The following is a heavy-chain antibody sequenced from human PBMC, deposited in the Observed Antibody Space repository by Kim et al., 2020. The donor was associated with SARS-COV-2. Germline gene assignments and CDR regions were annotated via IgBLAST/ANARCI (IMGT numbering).Heavy chain of an antibody. CDR1: GGSFSGYY. Sequence: SETLSLTCAVYGGSFSGYYWSWIRQPPGKGLEWIGEINHSGSTNYNPSLKSRVTISVDTSKNQFSLKLSSVTAADTAVYYCAREGTYYYDSPDAFDIWGQGTMVTVSS. D-gene: IGHD3-22*01. V-gene: IGHV4-34*01. J-gene: IGHJ3*02. CDR2: INHSGST. CDR3: AREGTYYYDSPDAFDI.